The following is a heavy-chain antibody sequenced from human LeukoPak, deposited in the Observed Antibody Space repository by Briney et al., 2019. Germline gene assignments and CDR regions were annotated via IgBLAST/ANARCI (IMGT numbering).Heavy chain of an antibody. CDR3: AREVGYYDSSGYSDY. D-gene: IGHD3-22*01. V-gene: IGHV3-21*01. CDR2: ISSSSSYI. CDR1: GFTFSSYS. Sequence: PGGSLRLSCAASGFTFSSYSMNWVRQAPGKGLEWVSSISSSSSYIYYADSVKGRFTISRDNAKNSLYLQMNSLGAEDTAVYYCAREVGYYDSSGYSDYWGQGTLVTVSS. J-gene: IGHJ4*02.